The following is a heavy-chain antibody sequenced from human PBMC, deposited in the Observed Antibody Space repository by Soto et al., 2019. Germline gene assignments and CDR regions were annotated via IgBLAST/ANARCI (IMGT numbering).Heavy chain of an antibody. V-gene: IGHV3-23*04. J-gene: IGHJ4*02. Sequence: EVQLAESGGGLVQPGGSLRLSCAATGFTFRNFAMSWVRQAPGKGLEWVSLVTGSGGSTFHAASVKGRFIMSRDNAKDTMYLQMNSLRSEDTAVYYCARARDFSGSGFDYLCQGTLVTVSS. CDR3: ARARDFSGSGFDY. D-gene: IGHD3-10*01. CDR2: VTGSGGST. CDR1: GFTFRNFA.